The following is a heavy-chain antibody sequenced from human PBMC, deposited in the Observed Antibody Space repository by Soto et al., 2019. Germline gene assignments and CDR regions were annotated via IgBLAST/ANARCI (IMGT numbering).Heavy chain of an antibody. J-gene: IGHJ4*02. CDR1: EFSFDNYA. V-gene: IGHV3-23*01. CDR3: AKASVWYPYFDS. CDR2: ITYTGVST. D-gene: IGHD6-13*01. Sequence: PGGSLRLSCAASEFSFDNYAMSWVRQAPGKGLERVSSITYTGVSTYYADSVKGRFTTSRDNSKDTLYLQMNSLRAEDTAVYYCAKASVWYPYFDSWGQGTLVTVSS.